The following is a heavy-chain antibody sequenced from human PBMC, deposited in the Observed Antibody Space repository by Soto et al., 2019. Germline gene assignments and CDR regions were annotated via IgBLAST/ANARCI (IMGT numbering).Heavy chain of an antibody. CDR2: IIPILGIA. CDR3: ARRSYYYGSGSYSDAFDI. Sequence: QVQLVQSGAEVKKPGSSVKVSCKASGGTFSSYTISWVRQAPGQGLEWMGRIIPILGIANYAQKFQGRVTITADKSTSTAYMELSSLRPEDTAVYYCARRSYYYGSGSYSDAFDIWGQGTMVTVSS. J-gene: IGHJ3*02. CDR1: GGTFSSYT. V-gene: IGHV1-69*02. D-gene: IGHD3-10*01.